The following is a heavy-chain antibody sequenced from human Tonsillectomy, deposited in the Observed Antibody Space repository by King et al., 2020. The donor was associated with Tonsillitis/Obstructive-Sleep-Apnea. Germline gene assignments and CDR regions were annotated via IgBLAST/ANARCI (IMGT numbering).Heavy chain of an antibody. CDR1: GFSLSTSGLG. V-gene: IGHV2-5*02. J-gene: IGHJ4*02. CDR2: IFWDDDK. Sequence: TLKESGPTLVKPTQTLTLTCTFSGFSLSTSGLGVGWIRQPPGKALEWLALIFWDDDKRYSPSLKSRLTITKDTSKNQVVLIMTNMDPVDTATYYCTLQYNWNDPYFFEYWGQGTLVTVAS. D-gene: IGHD1-1*01. CDR3: TLQYNWNDPYFFEY.